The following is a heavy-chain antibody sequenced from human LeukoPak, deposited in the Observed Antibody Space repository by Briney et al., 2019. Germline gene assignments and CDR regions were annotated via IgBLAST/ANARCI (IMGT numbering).Heavy chain of an antibody. CDR1: GGSISSYY. V-gene: IGHV4-59*01. Sequence: PSETLSLTCTVSGGSISSYYWSWIRQPPGKGREWIGHISFSGNTNYSPSLKSRVAMSIDTSKDQFSLMLNSVTAAGTALYYCARGGGPTVITANFDIWGQGTLVTVSS. CDR2: ISFSGNT. J-gene: IGHJ4*02. D-gene: IGHD4-17*01. CDR3: ARGGGPTVITANFDI.